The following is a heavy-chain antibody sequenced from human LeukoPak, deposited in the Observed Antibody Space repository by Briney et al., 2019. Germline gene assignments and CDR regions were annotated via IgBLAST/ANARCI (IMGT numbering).Heavy chain of an antibody. Sequence: ASVKVSCKASGYTFTSYYMHWVRQAPGQGLEWMGIINPSGGSTRYAQRFQGRVTMTRDTSTSTVYMGLSSLRSGDTAVYYCARDPTYGSGSTNWFDPWGQGTLVTVSS. J-gene: IGHJ5*02. CDR3: ARDPTYGSGSTNWFDP. CDR1: GYTFTSYY. V-gene: IGHV1-46*01. CDR2: INPSGGST. D-gene: IGHD3-10*01.